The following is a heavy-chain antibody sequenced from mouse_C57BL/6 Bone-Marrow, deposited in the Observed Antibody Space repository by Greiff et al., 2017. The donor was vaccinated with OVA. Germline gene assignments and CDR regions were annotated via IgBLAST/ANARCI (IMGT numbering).Heavy chain of an antibody. V-gene: IGHV14-1*01. Sequence: EVKLVESGAELVRPGASVKLSCTASGFNIKDYYMHWVKQRPEQGLEWIGRIDPEDGDTEYAPKFQGKATVTADTSSNTAYLQLSSLTSEDTAVYYCTSDSSGPFAYWGQGTLVTVSA. CDR2: IDPEDGDT. J-gene: IGHJ3*01. CDR3: TSDSSGPFAY. D-gene: IGHD3-2*02. CDR1: GFNIKDYY.